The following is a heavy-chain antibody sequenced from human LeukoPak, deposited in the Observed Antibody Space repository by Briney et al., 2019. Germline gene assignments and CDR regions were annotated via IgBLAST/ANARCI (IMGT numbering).Heavy chain of an antibody. CDR1: GFTLSNFL. J-gene: IGHJ4*02. D-gene: IGHD2-2*01. CDR2: IKQYETEK. Sequence: GGSLRLSCTASGFTLSNFLMGWVRQAPGKGLKWVANIKQYETEKLYLASLKGRFTISRDNAKNSLNPQMNSLIVQDTALSFLVRLGSTGPGNWSKLFDHWGQGTLVTVSS. V-gene: IGHV3-7*03. CDR3: VRLGSTGPGNWSKLFDH.